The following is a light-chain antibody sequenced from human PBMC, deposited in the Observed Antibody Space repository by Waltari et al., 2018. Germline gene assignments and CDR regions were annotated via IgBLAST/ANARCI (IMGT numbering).Light chain of an antibody. V-gene: IGKV3-11*01. Sequence: EIVLTQSPATLSLSTGEIATLSCRASQCVSSYLAWYQQKPCQAPRLLIYDASNRATGIPARFSGSGSGTDFTLTISSLEPEDFAVYYCQQRSNWPPGLTFGGGTKVEIK. J-gene: IGKJ4*01. CDR1: QCVSSY. CDR2: DAS. CDR3: QQRSNWPPGLT.